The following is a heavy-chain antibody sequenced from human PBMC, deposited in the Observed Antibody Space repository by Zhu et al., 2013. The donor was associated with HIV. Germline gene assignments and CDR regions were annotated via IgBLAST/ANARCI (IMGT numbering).Heavy chain of an antibody. CDR1: GGTFNSYP. CDR3: ARVHHKKLVSGSEGPLLL. Sequence: QVQLVQSGAEVKKPGSSVKVSCKASGGTFNSYPLKWLRQAPGQGLEWVGEFTPVSGTANYAQRFLGRLTITADESTGTAYLELSSLRSEDTAVYYCARVHHKKLVSGSEGPLLLWGQGTLVTVSS. V-gene: IGHV1-69*01. J-gene: IGHJ4*01. CDR2: FTPVSGTA. D-gene: IGHD3-10*01.